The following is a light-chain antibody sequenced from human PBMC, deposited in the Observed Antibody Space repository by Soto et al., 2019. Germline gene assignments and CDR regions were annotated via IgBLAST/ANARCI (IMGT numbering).Light chain of an antibody. CDR1: QGISSW. V-gene: IGKV1-12*01. Sequence: DIQMTQSPTSLSASVGDRVTISCRATQGISSWLAWYQQKPGKAPKLLIYAASSLQSGVPSRFSGGGSGTDFTLTINNLQPEDFATYYCQQANSFPRTFGPGTKVDIK. CDR3: QQANSFPRT. CDR2: AAS. J-gene: IGKJ3*01.